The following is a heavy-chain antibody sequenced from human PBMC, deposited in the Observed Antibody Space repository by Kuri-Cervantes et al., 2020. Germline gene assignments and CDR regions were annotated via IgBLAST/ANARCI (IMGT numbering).Heavy chain of an antibody. J-gene: IGHJ5*02. CDR2: INHSGST. D-gene: IGHD1-26*01. V-gene: IGHV4-34*01. CDR3: ARSWDIYNWFDP. Sequence: SETLSLTCAVYGGSFSGYYWSWIRQPPGKGLEWIGEINHSGSTNYNPSLKSRVTISVDTSKNQFSLKLSSVTAADTAVYYCARSWDIYNWFDPWGQGTLVTDSS. CDR1: GGSFSGYY.